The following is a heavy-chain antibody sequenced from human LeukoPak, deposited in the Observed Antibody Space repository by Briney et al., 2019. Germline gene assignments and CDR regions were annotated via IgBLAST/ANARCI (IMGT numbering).Heavy chain of an antibody. J-gene: IGHJ3*02. CDR3: ARDILEWFYRGDAFDI. D-gene: IGHD3-3*01. CDR1: GYTFTSYA. Sequence: SCKASGYTFTSYAMHWVRQAPGKGLEWVAVISYDGSNKYYADSVKGRFTISRDNSKNTLYLQMNSLRAEDTAVYYCARDILEWFYRGDAFDIWGQGTMVTVSS. CDR2: ISYDGSNK. V-gene: IGHV3-30*04.